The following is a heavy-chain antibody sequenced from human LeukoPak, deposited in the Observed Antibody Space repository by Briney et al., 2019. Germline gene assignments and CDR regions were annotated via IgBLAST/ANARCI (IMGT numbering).Heavy chain of an antibody. CDR2: IYYSGST. CDR3: ARSFYYYGSGSYFDY. CDR1: GGSISSYY. V-gene: IGHV4-59*08. J-gene: IGHJ4*02. D-gene: IGHD3-10*01. Sequence: SETLSLTCTVSGGSISSYYWSWIRQPPGKGLEWIGHIYYSGSTNYNPSLKSRVTISVDTSKNQFSLKLSSVTAADTAVYYCARSFYYYGSGSYFDYWGQGTLVTVSS.